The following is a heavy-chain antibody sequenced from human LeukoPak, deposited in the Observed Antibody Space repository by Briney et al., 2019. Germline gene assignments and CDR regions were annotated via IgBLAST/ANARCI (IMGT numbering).Heavy chain of an antibody. J-gene: IGHJ4*02. CDR3: AKNSGGQWLVHHYFDY. Sequence: PGGSLRLSCAASGFTFSSYVMHWVRQAPGKGLEWVAVIWHDGSNKYYADSVKGRFTLSIDNSKNTLYLQMNSLRAEDTAVYYCAKNSGGQWLVHHYFDYWGQGTLVTVSS. D-gene: IGHD6-19*01. CDR2: IWHDGSNK. CDR1: GFTFSSYV. V-gene: IGHV3-33*06.